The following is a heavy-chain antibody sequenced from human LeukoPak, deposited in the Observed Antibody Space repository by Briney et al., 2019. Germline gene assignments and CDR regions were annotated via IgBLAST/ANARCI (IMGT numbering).Heavy chain of an antibody. J-gene: IGHJ4*02. CDR3: ARALGYCSRTSCSFDL. V-gene: IGHV5-51*04. Sequence: GESLKISCKGSGYSFTSYWIGWVRQMPGKGLEWMGSIYPGDADNRYSPSFQGRVTISADKPITTAYLQWSSLKASDTAMYYCARALGYCSRTSCSFDLWGQGTLVTVSS. CDR2: IYPGDADN. CDR1: GYSFTSYW. D-gene: IGHD2-2*01.